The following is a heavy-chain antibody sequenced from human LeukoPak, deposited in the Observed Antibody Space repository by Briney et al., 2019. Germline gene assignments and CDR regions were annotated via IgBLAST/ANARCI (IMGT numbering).Heavy chain of an antibody. CDR3: AADCGVN. Sequence: PGGSLRLSCTASGFTFSVHWMSWVRQVPGKGLEWVASINPDGRHTYYVDSVKGRFTISTDNAKNSLFLQMHSLRVEDTAVYYCAADCGVNGGQGTVVTVSS. CDR2: INPDGRHT. CDR1: GFTFSVHW. J-gene: IGHJ4*02. V-gene: IGHV3-7*01. D-gene: IGHD4-17*01.